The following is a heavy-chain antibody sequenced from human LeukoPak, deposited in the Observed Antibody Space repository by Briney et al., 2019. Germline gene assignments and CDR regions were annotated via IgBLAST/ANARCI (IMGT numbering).Heavy chain of an antibody. V-gene: IGHV4-39*01. CDR3: ARHCSSITCYYHGMDV. CDR1: GGSISSSDYH. D-gene: IGHD2-2*01. Sequence: PSETLSLTCTVSGGSISSSDYHWAWIRQSPGKGLEWIGNIYYSGGAYHNPSLKSRLIISVDTSKNQFSLRLSSVTAADTAVYYCARHCSSITCYYHGMDVWGQGTTVAVS. J-gene: IGHJ6*02. CDR2: IYYSGGA.